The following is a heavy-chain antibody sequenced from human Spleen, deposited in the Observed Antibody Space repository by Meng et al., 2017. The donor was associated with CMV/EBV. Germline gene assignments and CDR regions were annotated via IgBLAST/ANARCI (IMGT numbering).Heavy chain of an antibody. D-gene: IGHD5-24*01. CDR3: ARLEMTTNFDY. CDR2: ISSSSSYI. J-gene: IGHJ4*02. Sequence: SSAGSGFTFSSYSMNWVRQAPVKRLEWISSISSSSSYIYYADSVKGRFTISRDNAKNSLYLQMNSLRAEDTAVYYCARLEMTTNFDYWGQGTLVTVSS. CDR1: GFTFSSYS. V-gene: IGHV3-21*01.